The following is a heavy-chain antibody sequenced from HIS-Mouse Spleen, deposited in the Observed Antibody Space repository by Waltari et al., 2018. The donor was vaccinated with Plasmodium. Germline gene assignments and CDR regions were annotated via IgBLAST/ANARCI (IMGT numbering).Heavy chain of an antibody. CDR3: ARGRSSLYRAFDI. J-gene: IGHJ3*02. Sequence: QVQLQQWGAGLLKPSETLSLTCAVYGGSFSGYYWSWLRQPPGKGREWIGEINHRGSTNHTPYLKGRVTISVDTAKNQFSLKLSSVTAADTAVYYCARGRSSLYRAFDIWGQGTMVTVSS. CDR2: INHRGST. D-gene: IGHD6-13*01. V-gene: IGHV4-34*01. CDR1: GGSFSGYY.